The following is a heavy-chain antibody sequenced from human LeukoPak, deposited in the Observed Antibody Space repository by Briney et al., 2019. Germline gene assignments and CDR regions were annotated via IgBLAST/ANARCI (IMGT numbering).Heavy chain of an antibody. V-gene: IGHV4-34*11. D-gene: IGHD4-17*01. CDR1: GGSFSGYY. J-gene: IGHJ6*02. CDR3: AREDPQTTVPEGLDV. Sequence: PSETLSLTCAVYGGSFSGYYWSWIRQPPGKGLEWIGYIYFSGTTNITPSLKSRVTISVDMSKNQFSLKLSSVTAADTAVYYCAREDPQTTVPEGLDVWGQGTTVTVSS. CDR2: IYFSGTT.